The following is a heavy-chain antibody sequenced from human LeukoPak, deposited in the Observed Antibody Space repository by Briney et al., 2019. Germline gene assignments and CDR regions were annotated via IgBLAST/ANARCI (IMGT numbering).Heavy chain of an antibody. J-gene: IGHJ3*02. CDR2: IYHTGNT. V-gene: IGHV4-59*01. CDR3: AREGLAARRGGFDI. D-gene: IGHD6-6*01. Sequence: SETLSLTCTVCGGSISSYFWTWIRQPPGKGLEWIGYIYHTGNTNYSPSLRGRVTMSIDTSRNQFSLKLNSVTATDTAVYYCAREGLAARRGGFDIWGQGTVVTVSS. CDR1: GGSISSYF.